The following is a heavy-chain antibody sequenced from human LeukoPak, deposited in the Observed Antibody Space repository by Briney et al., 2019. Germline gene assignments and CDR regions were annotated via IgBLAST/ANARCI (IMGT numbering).Heavy chain of an antibody. J-gene: IGHJ4*02. V-gene: IGHV4-59*08. Sequence: SETLSLTCTVSGGSISSYYWSWIWQPPGKGLEWIGYIYYSGSTNYNPSLKSRVTISVDTSKNQFSLKLSSVTAADTAVYYCARTDGSSGWAYFDYWGQGTLVAVSS. CDR3: ARTDGSSGWAYFDY. D-gene: IGHD6-19*01. CDR2: IYYSGST. CDR1: GGSISSYY.